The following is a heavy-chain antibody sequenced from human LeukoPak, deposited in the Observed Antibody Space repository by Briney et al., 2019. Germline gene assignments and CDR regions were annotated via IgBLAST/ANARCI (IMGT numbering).Heavy chain of an antibody. CDR3: ARHAPGYCSSTSCLYYYYYYMDV. J-gene: IGHJ6*03. V-gene: IGHV4-59*08. D-gene: IGHD2-2*01. CDR2: IYYSGST. Sequence: SETLSLTCTVSGGSISSYYWSWIRQPPGKGLEWIGYIYYSGSTNYNPSLKSRVTISVDTSKNQFSLKLSSVTAADTAVYYCARHAPGYCSSTSCLYYYYYYMDVWGKGTTVTVSS. CDR1: GGSISSYY.